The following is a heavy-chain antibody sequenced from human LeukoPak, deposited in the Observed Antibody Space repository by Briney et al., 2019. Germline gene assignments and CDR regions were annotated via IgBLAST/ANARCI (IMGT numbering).Heavy chain of an antibody. CDR3: TRVMVYATYYYYYYMDV. CDR2: MHYCGST. D-gene: IGHD2-8*01. CDR1: GGSISGSRYN. J-gene: IGHJ6*03. V-gene: IGHV4-39*01. Sequence: SETLSFTCTVSGGSISGSRYNWGWIRQPQGKGLESIGSMHYCGSTYYNPSLKSRVTISVDTSKNQFSLNLSSVTAADTAVYYCTRVMVYATYYYYYYMDVWGKGTTVTVSS.